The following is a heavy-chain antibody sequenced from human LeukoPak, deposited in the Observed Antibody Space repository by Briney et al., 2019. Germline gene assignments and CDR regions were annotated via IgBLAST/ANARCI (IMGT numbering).Heavy chain of an antibody. CDR3: ATVTSYKKGEFDY. CDR1: GFTFSSYA. J-gene: IGHJ4*02. Sequence: GGSLRLSCAASGFTFSSYAMSWVRQAPGKGLEWVSAISGSGGSTYYADSVKGRFTISRDNSQNTLYLQMNSLRAEDTAVYYCATVTSYKKGEFDYWGQGTLVTVSS. CDR2: ISGSGGST. D-gene: IGHD5-24*01. V-gene: IGHV3-23*01.